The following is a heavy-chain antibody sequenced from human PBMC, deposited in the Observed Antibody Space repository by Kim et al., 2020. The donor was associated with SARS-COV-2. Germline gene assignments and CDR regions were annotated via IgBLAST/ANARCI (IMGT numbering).Heavy chain of an antibody. CDR3: ARDLSGSGSFDY. CDR2: ITSDGSSA. Sequence: GGSLRLSCEASGFTFSGYWMHWVRQVAGKGLVWASRITSDGSSAAYADSVKGRFTFSRDNAKNTLYLQMNSLRAEDTAVYYCARDLSGSGSFDYWGQGTLVTVSS. J-gene: IGHJ4*02. CDR1: GFTFSGYW. V-gene: IGHV3-74*01. D-gene: IGHD3-10*01.